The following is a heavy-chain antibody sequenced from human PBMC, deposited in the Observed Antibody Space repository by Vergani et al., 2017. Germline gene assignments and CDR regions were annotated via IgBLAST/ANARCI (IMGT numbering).Heavy chain of an antibody. Sequence: QVQLQESGPGLVKPSETLSLTCTDSGGSISSYYWSWIRQPPGKGLEWIGYIIYSGSTNYHPSLYRRFTISVETSKNQFSLNLSSVTAADTAEYYCARGEAVAGNHYYYYGMDVWGQGTTVTVSS. CDR2: IIYSGST. CDR3: ARGEAVAGNHYYYYGMDV. V-gene: IGHV4-59*01. J-gene: IGHJ6*02. D-gene: IGHD6-19*01. CDR1: GGSISSYY.